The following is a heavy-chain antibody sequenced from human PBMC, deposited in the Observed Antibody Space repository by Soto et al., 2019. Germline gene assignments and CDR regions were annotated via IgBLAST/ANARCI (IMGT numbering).Heavy chain of an antibody. J-gene: IGHJ4*02. D-gene: IGHD3-22*01. CDR2: ISYDGSNK. V-gene: IGHV3-30*18. CDR1: GFTFSSYG. Sequence: QVQLVESGGGVVQPGRSLRLSCAASGFTFSSYGMHWVRQAPGKGLEWVAVISYDGSNKYYADSVKGRFTISRDNSKNALYLQMNSLRAEDTAVYYCAKDLDYYYDSSGWEYWGQGTLVTVSS. CDR3: AKDLDYYYDSSGWEY.